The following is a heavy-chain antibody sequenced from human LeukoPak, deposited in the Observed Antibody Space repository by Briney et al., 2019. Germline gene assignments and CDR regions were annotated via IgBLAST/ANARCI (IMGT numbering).Heavy chain of an antibody. CDR1: GFSFSTTW. Sequence: PGGSRRLSCAASGFSFSTTWMHWVRQPPGQGLVWVARITSDGTSISYAESVKGRFTISRDNAKNTLYLQMNSLRVDDTAVYYCARDWYHAIDYWGQGTLVTVSS. D-gene: IGHD2-2*01. J-gene: IGHJ4*02. CDR3: ARDWYHAIDY. V-gene: IGHV3-74*03. CDR2: ITSDGTSI.